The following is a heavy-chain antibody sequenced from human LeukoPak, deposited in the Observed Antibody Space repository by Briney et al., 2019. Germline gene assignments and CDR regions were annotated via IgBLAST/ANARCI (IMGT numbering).Heavy chain of an antibody. Sequence: GGSLRLSCAASGFTFSSYWMSWVRQAPGKGLEWVANIKQDGSEKYYVDSVKGRFTISRDNAKNSLYLQMNSLRAEDTAVYYCAKEYSGNYYYFDYWGQGTLVTVSS. J-gene: IGHJ4*02. V-gene: IGHV3-7*01. CDR3: AKEYSGNYYYFDY. D-gene: IGHD1-26*01. CDR1: GFTFSSYW. CDR2: IKQDGSEK.